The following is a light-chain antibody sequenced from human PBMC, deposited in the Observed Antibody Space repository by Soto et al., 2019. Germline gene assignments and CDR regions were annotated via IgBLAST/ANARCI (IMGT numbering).Light chain of an antibody. J-gene: IGKJ4*01. CDR2: GAS. Sequence: CRASQSVTTHLAWYQHKPGQSPRLLISGASTGASGIPPRFSGSGSGTEFTLTIDRLQSADFAVYYCQQYDRWPVTFGGGTKV. CDR3: QQYDRWPVT. CDR1: QSVTTH. V-gene: IGKV3-15*01.